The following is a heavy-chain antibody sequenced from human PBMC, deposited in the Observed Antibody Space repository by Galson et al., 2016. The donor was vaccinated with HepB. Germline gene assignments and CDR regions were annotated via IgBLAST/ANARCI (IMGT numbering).Heavy chain of an antibody. CDR3: TRDSLTYHYDTSGYSDLDY. CDR2: IRSKTYGGTS. CDR1: GFRFGEYS. Sequence: SLRLSCAVSGFRFGEYSMSWVRQAPGEGLEWVGFIRSKTYGGTSEYAASVKGRFTISRDDSGNIAFLQMNRLKTEDTAVYYCTRDSLTYHYDTSGYSDLDYWGQGTLVIVSS. D-gene: IGHD3-22*01. V-gene: IGHV3-49*04. J-gene: IGHJ4*02.